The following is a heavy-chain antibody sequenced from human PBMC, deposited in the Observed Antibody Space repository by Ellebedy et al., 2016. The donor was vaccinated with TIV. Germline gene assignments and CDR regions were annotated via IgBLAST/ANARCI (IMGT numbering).Heavy chain of an antibody. Sequence: GESLKISCVVSGFTVYNNYMSWVRQAPGKGLEWVSFIYSGGSIYYADSVRGRFTISRDSSKNTVYLQMNSLRGEDTAVYYCARRDRVVGTDYWGQGTLVTVSS. CDR3: ARRDRVVGTDY. CDR2: IYSGGSI. V-gene: IGHV3-53*01. CDR1: GFTVYNNY. J-gene: IGHJ4*02. D-gene: IGHD1-1*01.